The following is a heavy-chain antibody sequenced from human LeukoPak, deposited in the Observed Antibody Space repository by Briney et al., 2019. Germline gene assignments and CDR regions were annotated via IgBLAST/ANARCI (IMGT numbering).Heavy chain of an antibody. V-gene: IGHV4-39*01. CDR2: IYYSGST. Sequence: SETLSLTCTVSGGSISSSSYYWAWLRQPPGKGLEWIGSIYYSGSTYYNPSLRSRVTISVDTSKNQFSLKLSSVTAADTAVYYCARRAYSGSYSSYFDYWGQGTLVTVSS. CDR1: GGSISSSSYY. J-gene: IGHJ4*02. CDR3: ARRAYSGSYSSYFDY. D-gene: IGHD1-26*01.